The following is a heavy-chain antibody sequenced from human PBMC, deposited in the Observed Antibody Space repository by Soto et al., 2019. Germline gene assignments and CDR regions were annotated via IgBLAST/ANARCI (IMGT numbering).Heavy chain of an antibody. V-gene: IGHV3-30-3*01. Sequence: QVQLVESGGGVVQPGRSLRLSCAASGFTFSSYAMHWVRKAPGKGLEWVAVISYDGSNKYYADSVKGRFTISRDNSKNTLYLQMNSLRAEDTAVYYCARESRAGTGDYWGQGTLVTVSS. D-gene: IGHD6-13*01. J-gene: IGHJ4*02. CDR3: ARESRAGTGDY. CDR2: ISYDGSNK. CDR1: GFTFSSYA.